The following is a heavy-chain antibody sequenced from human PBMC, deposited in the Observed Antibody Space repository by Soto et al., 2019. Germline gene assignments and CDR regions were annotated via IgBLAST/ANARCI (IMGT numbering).Heavy chain of an antibody. CDR1: GGSISSGGYY. CDR2: IYYSGST. D-gene: IGHD3-10*01. CDR3: ARDLIVRGVPNWFDP. J-gene: IGHJ5*02. Sequence: SETLSLTCTVSGGSISSGGYYWSWSRQHTGKGLEWIGYIYYSGSTYYNPSLNSRVTISVDTSKNQFSLKLSSVTAADTAVYYCARDLIVRGVPNWFDPWGQGTLVTVSS. V-gene: IGHV4-31*03.